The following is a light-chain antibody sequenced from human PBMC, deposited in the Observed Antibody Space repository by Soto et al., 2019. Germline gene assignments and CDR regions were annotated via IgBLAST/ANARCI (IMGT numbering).Light chain of an antibody. V-gene: IGKV3-15*01. J-gene: IGKJ1*01. CDR1: QSISGA. Sequence: EIVMTQSPATLSVSPGGRATLSCRASQSISGALAWYQQKPGQAPRLLIYGASTRATSFPARFSGSGSGTDSTLTISSLQSEDFAVYYCQQYNNWPWTFGQGTKVDIK. CDR3: QQYNNWPWT. CDR2: GAS.